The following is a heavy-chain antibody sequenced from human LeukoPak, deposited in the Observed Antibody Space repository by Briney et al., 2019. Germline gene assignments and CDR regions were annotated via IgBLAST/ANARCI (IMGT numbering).Heavy chain of an antibody. CDR1: GASISDYY. Sequence: SETLSLTCTVSGASISDYYWSWIRQPPGKGLEWIGYIYYSGTTNYNPSLKSRVTISVDMSKNQFSLKLSSVTAADTAVYYCANRDYWGQGTLVTVSS. CDR3: ANRDY. J-gene: IGHJ4*02. V-gene: IGHV4-59*01. CDR2: IYYSGTT.